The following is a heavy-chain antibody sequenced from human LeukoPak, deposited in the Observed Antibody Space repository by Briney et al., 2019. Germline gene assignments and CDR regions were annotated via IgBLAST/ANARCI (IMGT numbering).Heavy chain of an antibody. J-gene: IGHJ4*02. CDR3: ARGFCNVDSCFEGTFGY. Sequence: GGSLRLSCAASGFSFSTHAMHWVRQAPGKGLEYVSGISSNGGNKYYADSVKGRFTISRDNSKNMVYLQMGSLRPEDMAVYYYARGFCNVDSCFEGTFGYWGQETLVTVSS. D-gene: IGHD2-15*01. V-gene: IGHV3-64*02. CDR2: ISSNGGNK. CDR1: GFSFSTHA.